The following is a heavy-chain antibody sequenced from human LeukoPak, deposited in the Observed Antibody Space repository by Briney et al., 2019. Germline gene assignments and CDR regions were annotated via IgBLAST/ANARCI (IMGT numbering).Heavy chain of an antibody. D-gene: IGHD1-1*01. V-gene: IGHV3-20*04. J-gene: IGHJ3*02. Sequence: GGSLRLSCAASRFTFSTYWMSWVRQAPGKGLEWVSGINWSGGSTGNADSVKGRFTISRDNAKNSLYLQMNSLRGGDTALYYCARGGLIQRHAFDIWGQGTMVTVSS. CDR1: RFTFSTYW. CDR2: INWSGGST. CDR3: ARGGLIQRHAFDI.